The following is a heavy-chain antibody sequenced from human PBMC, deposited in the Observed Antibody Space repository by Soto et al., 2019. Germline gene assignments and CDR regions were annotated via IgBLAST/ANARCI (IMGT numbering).Heavy chain of an antibody. D-gene: IGHD3-10*01. CDR2: ISSSSSYI. Sequence: GGSLRLSCAASGFTFSSYSMNWVRQAPGKGLEWVSSISSSSSYIYYADSVKGRFTISRDNAKNSLYLQMNSLRAEDTAVYYCATNGSGHYYYMDVWGKGTTVTVSS. CDR1: GFTFSSYS. J-gene: IGHJ6*03. V-gene: IGHV3-21*01. CDR3: ATNGSGHYYYMDV.